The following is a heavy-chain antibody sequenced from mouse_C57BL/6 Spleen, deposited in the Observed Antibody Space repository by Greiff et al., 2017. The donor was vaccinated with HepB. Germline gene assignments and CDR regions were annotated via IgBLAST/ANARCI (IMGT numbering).Heavy chain of an antibody. D-gene: IGHD2-1*01. CDR3: ARRGAYGNYGDYFDY. CDR1: GYSFTDYN. CDR2: INPNYGTT. J-gene: IGHJ2*01. Sequence: VQLKESGPELVKPGASVKISCKASGYSFTDYNMNWVKQSNGKSLEWIGVINPNYGTTSYNQKFKGKATLTVDQSSSTAYMQLNSLTSEDSAVYYCARRGAYGNYGDYFDYWGQGTTLTVSS. V-gene: IGHV1-39*01.